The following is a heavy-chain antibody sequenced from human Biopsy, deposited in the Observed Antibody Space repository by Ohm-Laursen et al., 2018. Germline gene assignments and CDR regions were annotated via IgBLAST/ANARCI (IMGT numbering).Heavy chain of an antibody. Sequence: PSETLSLTCTVSGDSVTKYYWSWIRQPPGKGLEWIGHIYYSVMTNYNPSLQSRVSISVDTSRNQVSLTLSSVTAADTAVYYCARGSNDFGGLYFPRWGQGTLLTVSS. CDR2: IYYSVMT. D-gene: IGHD4-23*01. V-gene: IGHV4-59*02. CDR1: GDSVTKYY. CDR3: ARGSNDFGGLYFPR. J-gene: IGHJ4*02.